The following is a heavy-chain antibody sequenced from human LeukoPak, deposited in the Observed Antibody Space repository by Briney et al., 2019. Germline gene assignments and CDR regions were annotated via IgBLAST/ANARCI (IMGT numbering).Heavy chain of an antibody. V-gene: IGHV3-23*01. CDR2: ISVSGGST. Sequence: GGSLRLSCAASGFTFSSYAMSWVRQAQGKGLEWVSAISVSGGSTYSADSVKGRFTISRDNSKNPLYLQMTSLRAEDTAVYYCATHSRGNPYDSSGWYHSLLDYWGQGTLVTVSS. D-gene: IGHD3-22*01. CDR1: GFTFSSYA. J-gene: IGHJ4*02. CDR3: ATHSRGNPYDSSGWYHSLLDY.